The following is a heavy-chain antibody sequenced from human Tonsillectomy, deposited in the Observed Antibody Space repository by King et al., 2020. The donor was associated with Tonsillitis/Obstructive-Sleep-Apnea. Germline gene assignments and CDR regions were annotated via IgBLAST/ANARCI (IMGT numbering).Heavy chain of an antibody. CDR3: ARRYFDGHYYYYMDV. D-gene: IGHD3-9*01. CDR2: IDPSDSYT. Sequence: VQLVESGAEVKKPGESLRISCKGSGYSFTSYWIDWVRQMPGKGLEWMGTIDPSDSYTNYSPSFQGHVTISADKSITTAYLQWSSLKASDTAMYYCARRYFDGHYYYYMDVWGKGTTVTVPS. J-gene: IGHJ6*03. V-gene: IGHV5-10-1*03. CDR1: GYSFTSYW.